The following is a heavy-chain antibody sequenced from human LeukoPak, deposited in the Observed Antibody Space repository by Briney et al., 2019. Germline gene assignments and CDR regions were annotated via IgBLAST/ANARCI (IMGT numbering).Heavy chain of an antibody. Sequence: PGGSLRLSCAAYGFRFDDYAMNWVRQVPGKGLEWVSLISGDGVSRFYADSVKGRFTISRDNNNDSLSLQMNRLTTEDTAYYYCAREQFSHTSNYFDTWGQGILVTVSS. D-gene: IGHD5-24*01. CDR2: ISGDGVSR. CDR1: GFRFDDYA. CDR3: AREQFSHTSNYFDT. J-gene: IGHJ4*02. V-gene: IGHV3-43*02.